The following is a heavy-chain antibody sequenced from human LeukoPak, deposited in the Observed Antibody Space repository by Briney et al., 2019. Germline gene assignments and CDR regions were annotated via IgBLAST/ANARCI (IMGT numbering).Heavy chain of an antibody. CDR3: AATYYDFWSGLSYYYYGMDV. V-gene: IGHV3-23*01. Sequence: QPGGSLRLSCAASGFTFSSYAMSWVRQAPGKGLEWVSAISGSGGSTYYADSVKGRFTISRDNSKNTLYLQMNSLRAEDTAVYYCAATYYDFWSGLSYYYYGMDVWGQGTTVTVSS. J-gene: IGHJ6*02. CDR1: GFTFSSYA. CDR2: ISGSGGST. D-gene: IGHD3-3*01.